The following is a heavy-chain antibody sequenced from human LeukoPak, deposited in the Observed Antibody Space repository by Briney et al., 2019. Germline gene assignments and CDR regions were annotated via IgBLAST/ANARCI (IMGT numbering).Heavy chain of an antibody. D-gene: IGHD3-10*01. Sequence: ASVKVSCKASGHTFTSYYMHWVRQAPGQGLEWMGIINPSGGSTSYAQKFQGRVTMTRDTSTSTVYMELSSLRSEYTAVYYCARGGITMVQGVPTFDPWGQGTLVTVSS. CDR3: ARGGITMVQGVPTFDP. J-gene: IGHJ5*02. CDR2: INPSGGST. V-gene: IGHV1-46*01. CDR1: GHTFTSYY.